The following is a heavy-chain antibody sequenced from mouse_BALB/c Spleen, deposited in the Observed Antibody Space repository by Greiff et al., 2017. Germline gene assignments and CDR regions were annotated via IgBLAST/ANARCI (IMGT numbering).Heavy chain of an antibody. CDR2: IYPGDGDT. J-gene: IGHJ1*01. V-gene: IGHV1-87*01. D-gene: IGHD1-2*01. Sequence: QVQLQQSGAELARPGASVKLSCKASGYTFTSYWMQWVKQRPGQGLEWIGAIYPGDGDTRYTQKFKGKATLTADKSSSTAYMQLSSLASEDSAVYYCARGHYYGYDWYFDVWGAGTTVTVSS. CDR1: GYTFTSYW. CDR3: ARGHYYGYDWYFDV.